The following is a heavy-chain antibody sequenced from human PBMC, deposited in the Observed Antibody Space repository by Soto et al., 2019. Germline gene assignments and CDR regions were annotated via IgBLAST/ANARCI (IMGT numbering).Heavy chain of an antibody. CDR3: AREVEARGGEYDY. Sequence: QVQLVQSGAEVKKPGASVKVSCKASGYTFTTYGISWMRQAPGQGLEWMGWISGYNGNRNYAQNLQGRVTVTTDTSTSTAYMEWRNLRSEDTALYYCAREVEARGGEYDYWGQGTLVIVSS. D-gene: IGHD3-16*01. CDR1: GYTFTTYG. CDR2: ISGYNGNR. J-gene: IGHJ4*02. V-gene: IGHV1-18*01.